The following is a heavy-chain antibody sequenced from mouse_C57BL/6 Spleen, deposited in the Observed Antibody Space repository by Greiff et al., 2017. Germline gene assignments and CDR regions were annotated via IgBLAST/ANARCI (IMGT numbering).Heavy chain of an antibody. CDR1: GYTFTSYW. CDR2: IHPNSGST. CDR3: ACITTVPRAYFDV. Sequence: QVQLQQPGAELVKPGASVKLSCKASGYTFTSYWMHWVKQRPGQGLEWIGMIHPNSGSTNYNEKFKSKATLTVDKSSSTAYMQLSSLTSEDSAVYYCACITTVPRAYFDVWGTGTTVTVSS. V-gene: IGHV1-64*01. J-gene: IGHJ1*03. D-gene: IGHD1-1*01.